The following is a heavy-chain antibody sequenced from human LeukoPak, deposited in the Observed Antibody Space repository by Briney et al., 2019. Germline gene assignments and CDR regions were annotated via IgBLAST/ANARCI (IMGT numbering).Heavy chain of an antibody. CDR1: GDSINNFA. CDR3: AREDKTSSRYYYYYMDI. V-gene: IGHV4-59*01. D-gene: IGHD2-15*01. J-gene: IGHJ6*03. CDR2: IFKDGNT. Sequence: SETLSLTCTVSGDSINNFAWSWIRQSPGKGLEWIGCIFKDGNTNYNPSLKSRVTISVDTSKNQFSLRLSSVTPADTAVYYCAREDKTSSRYYYYYMDIWGKGTTVTVSS.